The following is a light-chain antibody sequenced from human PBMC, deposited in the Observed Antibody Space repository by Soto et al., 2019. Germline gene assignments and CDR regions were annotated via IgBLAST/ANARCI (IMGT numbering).Light chain of an antibody. V-gene: IGKV1-5*03. Sequence: DIQMTQSPSTLSGSVGDRVTITCRASQTISSWLAWYQQKPGKAPKLLIYKASTLKSGVPSRFGGSGSGTEFTLTISSLQPDDFATYYCQHYKSYSEAFGQGTKVELK. CDR2: KAS. CDR3: QHYKSYSEA. J-gene: IGKJ1*01. CDR1: QTISSW.